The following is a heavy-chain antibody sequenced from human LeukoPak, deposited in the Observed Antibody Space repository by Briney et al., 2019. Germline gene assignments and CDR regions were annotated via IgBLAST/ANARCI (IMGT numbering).Heavy chain of an antibody. CDR1: GGSISSYY. CDR2: IYYTGGT. CDR3: ARLAVSGHEYFQH. V-gene: IGHV4-59*08. J-gene: IGHJ1*01. Sequence: SETLSLTRTVSGGSISSYYWSWIRQPPGKGLEWIGYIYYTGGTTYNPSLKSRVTISVDTSRTQFSLKLSSVTAADTAVYYCARLAVSGHEYFQHWGQGTLVTVSS. D-gene: IGHD7-27*01.